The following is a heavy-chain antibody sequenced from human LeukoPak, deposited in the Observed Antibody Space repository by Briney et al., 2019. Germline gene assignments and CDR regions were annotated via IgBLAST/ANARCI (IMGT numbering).Heavy chain of an antibody. CDR2: ISDTT. CDR3: TKILSAMYFDL. CDR1: GFIFGNYA. Sequence: GGSLRLSCAASGFIFGNYAVNWVRQAPGKGLEWVSTISDTTYYADSVKGRFTISRDNSRSTLFLQMNNLRAEYTAVYYCTKILSAMYFDLWGRGALVTVSS. J-gene: IGHJ2*01. D-gene: IGHD3-3*01. V-gene: IGHV3-23*01.